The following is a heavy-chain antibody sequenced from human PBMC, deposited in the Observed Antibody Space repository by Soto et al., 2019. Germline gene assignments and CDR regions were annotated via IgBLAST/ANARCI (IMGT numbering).Heavy chain of an antibody. CDR1: GGSISSYY. Sequence: SETLSLTCTVSGGSISSYYWSWIRQPPGKGLEWIGYIYYSGSTNYNPSLKSRVTISVDTSKNQFSLKLSSVTAADTAVYYCARLTYYYDSSGYYDAFDIWGQGTMVTVSS. CDR3: ARLTYYYDSSGYYDAFDI. D-gene: IGHD3-22*01. CDR2: IYYSGST. V-gene: IGHV4-59*01. J-gene: IGHJ3*02.